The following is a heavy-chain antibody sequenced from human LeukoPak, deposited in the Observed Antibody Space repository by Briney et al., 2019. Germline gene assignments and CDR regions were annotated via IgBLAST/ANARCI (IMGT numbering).Heavy chain of an antibody. CDR2: INPNSGGT. CDR1: GYTFTGYY. D-gene: IGHD6-13*01. CDR3: AIADQPMYSSSWYNWFDP. V-gene: IGHV1-2*02. J-gene: IGHJ5*02. Sequence: ASVKVSCKASGYTFTGYYKHWVRQAPGQGLEWMGWINPNSGGTNYAQKFQGRVTMTRDTSISTAYMELSRLRSDDTAVYYCAIADQPMYSSSWYNWFDPWGQGTLVTVSS.